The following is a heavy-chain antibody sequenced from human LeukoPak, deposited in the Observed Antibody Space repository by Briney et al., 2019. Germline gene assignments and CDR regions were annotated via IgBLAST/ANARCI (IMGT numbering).Heavy chain of an antibody. V-gene: IGHV4-39*07. J-gene: IGHJ6*03. D-gene: IGHD2-15*01. CDR3: ARSVEGYCSGGSCYSYYYYMDV. CDR1: GGSISSSSYC. CDR2: IYYSGST. Sequence: SETLSLTCTVSGGSISSSSYCWGWIRQPPGKGLEWIGSIYYSGSTYYNPSLKSRVTISVDTSKNQFSLKLSSVTAADTAVYYCARSVEGYCSGGSCYSYYYYMDVWGKGTTVTVSS.